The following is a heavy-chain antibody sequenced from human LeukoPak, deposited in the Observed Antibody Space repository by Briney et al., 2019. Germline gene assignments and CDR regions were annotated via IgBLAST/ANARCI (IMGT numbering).Heavy chain of an antibody. CDR1: GGSFSGYY. J-gene: IGHJ6*02. CDR2: INHSGST. D-gene: IGHD4-23*01. CDR3: ARGRDYGGTYYYYYGMDV. Sequence: SETLSLTCAVYGGSFSGYYWSWIRQPPGKGLEWIGEINHSGSTNYNPSLKSRVTISVDTSKNQFSLKLSSVTAADTAVYYYARGRDYGGTYYYYYGMDVWGQGTTVTVSS. V-gene: IGHV4-34*01.